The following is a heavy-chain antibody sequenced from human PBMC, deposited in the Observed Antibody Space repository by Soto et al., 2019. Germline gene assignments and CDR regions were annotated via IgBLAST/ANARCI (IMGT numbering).Heavy chain of an antibody. CDR1: GGSIRSGGYS. CDR2: IYHSGST. D-gene: IGHD2-2*01. V-gene: IGHV4-30-2*01. J-gene: IGHJ4*02. CDR3: ASVPDY. Sequence: QVQLQESGSELVKPSQTLSLTCAVSGGSIRSGGYSWSWIRQPPRKGLEWIGYIYHSGSTYYTPTLNSRVTISVARAKNQCSLKLSSVTAADTAVYYCASVPDYWGQGTLLTVSS.